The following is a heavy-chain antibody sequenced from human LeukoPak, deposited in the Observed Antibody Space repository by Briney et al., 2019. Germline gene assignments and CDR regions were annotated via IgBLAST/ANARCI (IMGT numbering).Heavy chain of an antibody. CDR2: IISGSSTI. CDR3: ASYRDGGNSGFDY. D-gene: IGHD4-23*01. J-gene: IGHJ4*02. Sequence: GGSLRLSCAASGFTFSSYSMKWVRQAPGKGLEWVSYIISGSSTISYADSVKGRFTVSRDNAKNSLYLQMNSLRAEDTAVYYCASYRDGGNSGFDYWGQGTLVTVSS. CDR1: GFTFSSYS. V-gene: IGHV3-48*04.